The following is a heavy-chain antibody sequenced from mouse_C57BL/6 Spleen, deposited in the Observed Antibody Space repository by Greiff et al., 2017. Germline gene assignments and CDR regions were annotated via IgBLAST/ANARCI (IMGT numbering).Heavy chain of an antibody. D-gene: IGHD2-4*01. Sequence: EVQLQQSGPELVKPGASVKISCKASGYTFTDYYMDWVKQSHGQSLEWIGDINPNNGGTIYNQKFKGKATLTVDKSSSTAYMELRSLTSEDSAVYYCDRIGYDYPDYWGQGTTLTVSS. CDR3: DRIGYDYPDY. J-gene: IGHJ2*01. CDR1: GYTFTDYY. V-gene: IGHV1-18*01. CDR2: INPNNGGT.